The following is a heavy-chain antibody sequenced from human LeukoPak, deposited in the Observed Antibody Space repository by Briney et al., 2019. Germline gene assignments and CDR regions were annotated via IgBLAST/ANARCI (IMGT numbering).Heavy chain of an antibody. CDR1: GGPISSGGYY. J-gene: IGHJ4*02. CDR2: IYYSGST. CDR3: AARGSDSLYFDY. Sequence: SETLSLTCTVSGGPISSGGYYWSWIRQHPGKGLEWIGYIYYSGSTYYNPSLKSRVTISVDTSKNQFSLKLSSVTAADTAVYYCAARGSDSLYFDYWGQGTLVTVPS. D-gene: IGHD2-21*01. V-gene: IGHV4-31*03.